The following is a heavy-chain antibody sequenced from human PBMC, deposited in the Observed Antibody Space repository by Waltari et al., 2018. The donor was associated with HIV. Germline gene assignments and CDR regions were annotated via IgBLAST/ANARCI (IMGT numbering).Heavy chain of an antibody. Sequence: EVQLVQSGAEVKKPGESLQISCKGSGYSFTSYWIGWVRQMPGKGLEWMGTTYLGNSIPNYTPSSKGKFTTSPAKSISTAYCQWSSLKASDTAIYYCARKGAADRYYYYGMTAWGQGTTVTVSS. CDR2: TYLGNSIP. D-gene: IGHD6-13*01. CDR1: GYSFTSYW. CDR3: ARKGAADRYYYYGMTA. V-gene: IGHV5-51*03. J-gene: IGHJ6*02.